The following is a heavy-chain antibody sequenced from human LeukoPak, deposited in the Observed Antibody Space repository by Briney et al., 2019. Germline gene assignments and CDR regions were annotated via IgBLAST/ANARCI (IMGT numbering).Heavy chain of an antibody. D-gene: IGHD3-22*01. J-gene: IGHJ4*02. V-gene: IGHV4-34*01. CDR2: INHSGST. CDR3: ARHDYYDYSGYVQFDY. Sequence: SETLSLTCAVYGVSFSGYYWSWIRQPPGKGLEWNGEINHSGSTNYNPSLKIRVTISVDTSKNQFSLKLSSVTAAATALFSGARHDYYDYSGYVQFDYWGQGTLVTVSS. CDR1: GVSFSGYY.